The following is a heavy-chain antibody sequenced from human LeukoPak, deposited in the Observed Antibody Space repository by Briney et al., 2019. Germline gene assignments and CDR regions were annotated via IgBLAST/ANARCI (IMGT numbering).Heavy chain of an antibody. J-gene: IGHJ4*02. D-gene: IGHD6-13*01. CDR3: ARVSYRIAAAGRAFDY. V-gene: IGHV4-30-2*01. CDR1: GGSISSGGYY. CDR2: IYHSGST. Sequence: PSQTLSLTCTVSGGSISSGGYYWSWIRQPPGKGLEWIGYIYHSGSTYYNPSLKSRVTISVDRSKNQFSLKLSSVTAADTAVYYCARVSYRIAAAGRAFDYWGQGTLVTVSS.